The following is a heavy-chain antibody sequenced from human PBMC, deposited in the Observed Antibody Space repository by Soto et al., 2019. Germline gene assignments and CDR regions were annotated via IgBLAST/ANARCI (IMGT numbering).Heavy chain of an antibody. CDR2: IYSGGST. CDR1: GFTVSSNY. Sequence: HPGGSLRLSCAASGFTVSSNYMSWVRQAPGKGLEWVSVIYSGGSTYYADSVKGRFTISRDNSKNTLYLQMNSLRAEDTAVYYCARLLLYGGNSENWFDPWGQGTLVTVS. CDR3: ARLLLYGGNSENWFDP. V-gene: IGHV3-53*01. J-gene: IGHJ5*02. D-gene: IGHD4-17*01.